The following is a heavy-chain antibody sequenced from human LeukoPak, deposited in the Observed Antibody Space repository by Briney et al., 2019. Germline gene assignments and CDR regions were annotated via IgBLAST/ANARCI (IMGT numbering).Heavy chain of an antibody. J-gene: IGHJ1*01. CDR1: GFTFSSYS. V-gene: IGHV3-48*01. CDR3: ASRYYSGSSGQPFQY. CDR2: ISSTSSTI. D-gene: IGHD3-22*01. Sequence: PGGSLRLSCAASGFTFSSYSMNWVRQAPGKGLEWVSYISSTSSTIYYAASVKGRFTISRDNAKNSLYLQMNSLTAEDTAVYYCASRYYSGSSGQPFQYWGQGTLVTVSS.